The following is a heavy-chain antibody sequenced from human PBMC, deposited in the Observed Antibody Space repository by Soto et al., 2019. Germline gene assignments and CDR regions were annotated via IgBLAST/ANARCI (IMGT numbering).Heavy chain of an antibody. V-gene: IGHV4-39*01. Sequence: QLQLQESGPGRVKSSETLSLTCSVSGGSISSRESYWGWVRQPPGKGLEWIGTIHYSGSTYYNPSLESRVTISVDPSKNQFSLKLSSVTAADTALYYCARHWGRGAAGTCYNWGQGTLVTVS. CDR3: ARHWGRGAAGTCYN. CDR1: GGSISSRESY. J-gene: IGHJ4*02. CDR2: IHYSGST. D-gene: IGHD6-13*01.